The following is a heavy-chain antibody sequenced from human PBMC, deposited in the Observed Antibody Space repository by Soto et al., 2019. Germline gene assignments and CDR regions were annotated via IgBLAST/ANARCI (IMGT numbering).Heavy chain of an antibody. CDR2: ISWNSGSI. CDR1: GFSFDDYA. D-gene: IGHD1-26*01. CDR3: AKDRVVGATYYYYYGMDV. J-gene: IGHJ6*02. V-gene: IGHV3-9*01. Sequence: PGGSLRLSCAAAGFSFDDYAMHWVRKAPGRGVEWVSGISWNSGSIGYADSVKGRFTISRDNGKNSLYLQMNSLRAEDTALYYCAKDRVVGATYYYYYGMDVWGQGTTVTVSS.